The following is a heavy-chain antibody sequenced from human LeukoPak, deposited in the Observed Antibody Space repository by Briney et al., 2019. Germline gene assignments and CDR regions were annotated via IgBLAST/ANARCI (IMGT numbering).Heavy chain of an antibody. Sequence: PGGSLRLSCAASGFTFSSYAMSWVRQAPGKGLEWVSAISGSGGSTYYADSVKGRFTISRDNSKNTLYLQMNSLRAEDTAVYYCAKGREDCSSTSCYESDYRGQGTLVTVSS. V-gene: IGHV3-23*01. CDR1: GFTFSSYA. CDR2: ISGSGGST. J-gene: IGHJ4*02. CDR3: AKGREDCSSTSCYESDY. D-gene: IGHD2-2*01.